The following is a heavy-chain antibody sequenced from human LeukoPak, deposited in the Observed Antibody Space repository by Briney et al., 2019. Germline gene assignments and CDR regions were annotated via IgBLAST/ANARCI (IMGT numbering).Heavy chain of an antibody. CDR1: GDSISGYY. CDR2: IYYSGST. Sequence: SETLSLTCTVSGDSISGYYWSWVRQPPGKGLEWIGYIYYSGSTNYNPSLKSRVTISVDTSKNQFSLKLSSVTAADTAVYYCARDTSSGIDYWGQGTLVTVSS. V-gene: IGHV4-59*01. CDR3: ARDTSSGIDY. D-gene: IGHD6-19*01. J-gene: IGHJ4*02.